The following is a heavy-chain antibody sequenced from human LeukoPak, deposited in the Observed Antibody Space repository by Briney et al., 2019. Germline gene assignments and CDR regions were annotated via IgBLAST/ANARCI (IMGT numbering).Heavy chain of an antibody. V-gene: IGHV4-31*03. Sequence: SETLSLTCTVSGGSISSGGYYWSWIRQHPGKGLEWIGYIYYSGSTYYNPSLKSRVTISVDTSKNQFSLKLSSVTAADTAVYYCASLTTAMAASDYWGQGTLVTVSS. CDR1: GGSISSGGYY. D-gene: IGHD5-18*01. CDR2: IYYSGST. J-gene: IGHJ4*02. CDR3: ASLTTAMAASDY.